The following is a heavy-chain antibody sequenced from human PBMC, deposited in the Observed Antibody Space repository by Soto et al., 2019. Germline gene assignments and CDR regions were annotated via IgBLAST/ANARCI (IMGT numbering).Heavy chain of an antibody. CDR2: INAGNGNT. CDR1: GYTLTSYA. CDR3: AREDIVLMVYAISGLDY. D-gene: IGHD2-8*01. J-gene: IGHJ4*02. V-gene: IGHV1-3*01. Sequence: GASVKVSCKASGYTLTSYAMHWVRQAPGQRLEWMGWINAGNGNTKYSQKFQGRVTITRDTSASTAYMELSSLRSEDTAVYYCAREDIVLMVYAISGLDYWGQGTLVTVSS.